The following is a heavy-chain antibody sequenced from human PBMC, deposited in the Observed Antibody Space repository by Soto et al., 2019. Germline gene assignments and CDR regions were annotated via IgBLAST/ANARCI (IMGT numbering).Heavy chain of an antibody. CDR1: GFTFSGYW. D-gene: IGHD4-4*01. V-gene: IGHV3-7*03. J-gene: IGHJ4*02. Sequence: GGSLRLSCEASGFTFSGYWMSWVRQAPGKGLGWVADIKHDGSVQYYVDSVKGRFTISRDNAKKLLYLQMNGLRAEDTALYHCARAKYSNAWYRFDLWGQGTLVTVSS. CDR3: ARAKYSNAWYRFDL. CDR2: IKHDGSVQ.